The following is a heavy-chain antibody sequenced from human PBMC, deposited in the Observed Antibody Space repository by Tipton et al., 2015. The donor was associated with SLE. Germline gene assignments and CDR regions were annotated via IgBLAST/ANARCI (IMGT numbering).Heavy chain of an antibody. D-gene: IGHD5/OR15-5a*01. CDR3: ARQGVIGSYYYYGMDV. V-gene: IGHV4-59*08. CDR1: GEALGGSY. CDR2: ISYSGST. J-gene: IGHJ6*02. Sequence: GEALGGSYWSWIRQSPGKGLEWIGYISYSGSTNYNPSLRSRVTISVDTSKNQFSLKLSSVTAADTAVYYCARQGVIGSYYYYGMDVWGQGTTVTVSS.